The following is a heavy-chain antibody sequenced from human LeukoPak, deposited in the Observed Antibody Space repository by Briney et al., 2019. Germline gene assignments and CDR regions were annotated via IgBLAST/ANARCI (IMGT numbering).Heavy chain of an antibody. Sequence: PGGSLRLSCAASGFTFSSYAMSWVRQAPGKGLEWVSAISGSGGSTYYADSVKGRFTISRDNSKNTLYLQMNSLRAEDTAVYYCATPIQPTIYQEGAFDIWGQGTMVTVSS. D-gene: IGHD5-18*01. V-gene: IGHV3-23*01. CDR2: ISGSGGST. J-gene: IGHJ3*02. CDR3: ATPIQPTIYQEGAFDI. CDR1: GFTFSSYA.